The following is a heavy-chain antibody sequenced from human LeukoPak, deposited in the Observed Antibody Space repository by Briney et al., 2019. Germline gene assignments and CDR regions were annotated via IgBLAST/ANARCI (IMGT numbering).Heavy chain of an antibody. V-gene: IGHV6-1*01. Sequence: SQTLSLTCAISGDSVSSNSAAWNWIRQSPSRGLEWLGRTYCRSKWYNDYAVSVKSRITINPDTSKNQFSLQLNSVTPEDTGVYYCASSTSSGWQYYYYGMDVWGQGTTVTVSS. J-gene: IGHJ6*02. D-gene: IGHD6-19*01. CDR3: ASSTSSGWQYYYYGMDV. CDR1: GDSVSSNSAA. CDR2: TYCRSKWYN.